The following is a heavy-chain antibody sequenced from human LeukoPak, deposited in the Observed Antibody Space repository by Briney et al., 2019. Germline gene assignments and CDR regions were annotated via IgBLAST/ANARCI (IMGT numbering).Heavy chain of an antibody. CDR1: GGTFSSYA. V-gene: IGHV1-69*05. D-gene: IGHD2-21*01. CDR3: ARDADDRGGGEDY. CDR2: IIPIFGTA. Sequence: AXVKVSCKASGGTFSSYAISWVRQAPGQGLEWMGRIIPIFGTANYAQKFQGRVTITTDESKSTAYMELSSLRSEDTAVYYCARDADDRGGGEDYWGQGTLVTVSS. J-gene: IGHJ4*02.